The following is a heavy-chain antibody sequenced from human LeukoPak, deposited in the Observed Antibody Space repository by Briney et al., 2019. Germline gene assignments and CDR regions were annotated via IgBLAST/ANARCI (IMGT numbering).Heavy chain of an antibody. CDR3: ARGGKPDY. J-gene: IGHJ4*02. CDR1: GFTFSSYA. V-gene: IGHV3-7*03. CDR2: IKQDGSEK. Sequence: PGGSLRLSCAASGFTFSSYAMSWVRQAPGKGLEWVANIKQDGSEKYYVDSVKGRFTISRDNAKNSLYLQMNSLRAEDTAVYYCARGGKPDYWGQGTLVTVSS.